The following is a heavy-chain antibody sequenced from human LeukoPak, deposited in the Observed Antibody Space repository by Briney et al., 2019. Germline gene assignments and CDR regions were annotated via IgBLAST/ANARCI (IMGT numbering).Heavy chain of an antibody. V-gene: IGHV4-61*02. CDR3: ARDGCSGGSCYPYFDY. D-gene: IGHD2-15*01. CDR2: TYTSGST. CDR1: GGSISSGSYY. Sequence: SQTLSLTCTVSGGSISSGSYYWSWIRQPAGKGLEWIGRTYTSGSTNYNPSLKSRVTISVDTSKNQFSLKLSSVTAADTAVYYCARDGCSGGSCYPYFDYWGQGTLVTVSS. J-gene: IGHJ4*02.